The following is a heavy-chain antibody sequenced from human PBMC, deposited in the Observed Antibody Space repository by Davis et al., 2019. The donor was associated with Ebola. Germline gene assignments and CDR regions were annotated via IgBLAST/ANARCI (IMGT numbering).Heavy chain of an antibody. J-gene: IGHJ5*02. V-gene: IGHV1-18*01. CDR3: AREYRATWFDP. D-gene: IGHD5-12*01. Sequence: ASVKVSCKASGYTFTSYAMHWVRQAPGQRLEWMGWISAYNGNTNYAQKLQGRVTMTTDTSTTPAYMELRSLKSDDTAVYYCAREYRATWFDPWGQGTLVTVSS. CDR2: ISAYNGNT. CDR1: GYTFTSYA.